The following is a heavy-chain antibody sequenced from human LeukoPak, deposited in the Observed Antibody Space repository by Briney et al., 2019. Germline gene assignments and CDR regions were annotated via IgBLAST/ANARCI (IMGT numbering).Heavy chain of an antibody. D-gene: IGHD1/OR15-1a*01. J-gene: IGHJ4*02. CDR1: GFTFSSYA. CDR3: ATVGRSNKSGG. Sequence: GGSLRLSCAASGFTFSSYAMSWVRQAPGKGLEWVSAISGSGGSTYYADSVKGRFTISRDNAKNSLYLQMNSLRAEDTAIYYCATVGRSNKSGGWGQGTLVTVSS. CDR2: ISGSGGST. V-gene: IGHV3-23*01.